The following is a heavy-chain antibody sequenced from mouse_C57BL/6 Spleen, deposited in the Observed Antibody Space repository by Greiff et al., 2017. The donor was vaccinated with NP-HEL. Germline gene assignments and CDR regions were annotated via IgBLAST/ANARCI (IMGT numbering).Heavy chain of an antibody. CDR2: IYPGSGST. J-gene: IGHJ3*01. CDR3: ARGDDRAWFAY. Sequence: VQLQQPGAELVKPGASVKMSCKASGYTFTSYWITWVKQRPGQGLEWIGDIYPGSGSTNYNEKFKSKATLTVETSSSTAYMQLSSLTSEDSAVYYCARGDDRAWFAYWGQGTLVTVSA. V-gene: IGHV1-55*01. CDR1: GYTFTSYW.